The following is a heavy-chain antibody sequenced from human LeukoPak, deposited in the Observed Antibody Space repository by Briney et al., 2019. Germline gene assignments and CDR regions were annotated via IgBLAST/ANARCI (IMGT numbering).Heavy chain of an antibody. V-gene: IGHV3-21*01. Sequence: GGSLRLSCAASGYAFSTYSMHWPRQAPGKGLEWVSSISSSSTYIYYADSVKGRVTISRDNAKNSLYLQMNSLRAEDTAVYYCARVLSGCETSRCELDYWGQGTLVTVSS. CDR3: ARVLSGCETSRCELDY. J-gene: IGHJ4*02. CDR2: ISSSSTYI. D-gene: IGHD1-26*01. CDR1: GYAFSTYS.